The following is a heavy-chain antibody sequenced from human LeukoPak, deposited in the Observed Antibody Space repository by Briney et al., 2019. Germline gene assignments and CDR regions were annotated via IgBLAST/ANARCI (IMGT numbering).Heavy chain of an antibody. V-gene: IGHV3-23*01. CDR2: ISGSGSST. CDR3: ANHSDTAMVYVY. CDR1: GFTFSSYA. D-gene: IGHD5-18*01. Sequence: PGGSLRLSCAAAGFTFSSYAMSWVRQAPGKGLEWVSGISGSGSSTYYADSVKGRFTISRDNSKNTLNLQMNSLRAEDTAVYYCANHSDTAMVYVYWGQGTLVTVSS. J-gene: IGHJ4*02.